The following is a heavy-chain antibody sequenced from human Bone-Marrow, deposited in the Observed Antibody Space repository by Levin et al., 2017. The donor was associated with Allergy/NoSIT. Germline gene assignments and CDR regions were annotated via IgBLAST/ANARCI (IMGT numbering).Heavy chain of an antibody. Sequence: PGGSLRLSCAASDFTVSNNYMSWVRQAPGKGLEWVSLIYSTGGTPYIDSVRGRFTISRDSSSNTLYLQMNILRVEDTAVYYCARDPPRTAAGPGWGEGSRVTVSS. D-gene: IGHD6-13*01. CDR3: ARDPPRTAAGPG. CDR2: IYSTGGT. V-gene: IGHV3-53*01. J-gene: IGHJ4*02. CDR1: DFTVSNNY.